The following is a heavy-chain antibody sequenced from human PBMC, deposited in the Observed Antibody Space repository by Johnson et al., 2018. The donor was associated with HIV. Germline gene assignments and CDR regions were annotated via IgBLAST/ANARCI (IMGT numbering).Heavy chain of an antibody. CDR1: GFTFDDYA. Sequence: VQLVESGGGLVQPGRSLRLSCAASGFTFDDYAMHWVRQVPGKGLEWVSGISWNSGRIGYADSVKGRFTISRDNAKNSLYLQMNSLRAEDTAVYYCTTGVFHAFDMWGQGTMVTVSS. V-gene: IGHV3-9*01. CDR3: TTGVFHAFDM. J-gene: IGHJ3*02. CDR2: ISWNSGRI. D-gene: IGHD3-10*01.